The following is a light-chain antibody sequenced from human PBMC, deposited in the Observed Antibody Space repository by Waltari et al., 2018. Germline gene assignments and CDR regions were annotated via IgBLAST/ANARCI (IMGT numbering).Light chain of an antibody. CDR2: EDT. J-gene: IGLJ7*01. V-gene: IGLV1-51*02. Sequence: QSVLTQPPSVSAAPGQRGTISCSGGRSNLGNNYVSWYRQFPGTAPKLLIYEDTERPSGIAGRFSGSKSGTSATLDITGLQAGDEADYYCGTWDSSLSGAVFGGGTHLTVL. CDR3: GTWDSSLSGAV. CDR1: RSNLGNNY.